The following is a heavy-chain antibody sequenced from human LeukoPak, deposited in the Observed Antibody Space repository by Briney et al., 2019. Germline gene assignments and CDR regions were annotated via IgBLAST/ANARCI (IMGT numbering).Heavy chain of an antibody. V-gene: IGHV1-2*04. CDR2: INPNSGGT. CDR3: ARVEHSYGFELDY. D-gene: IGHD5-18*01. J-gene: IGHJ4*02. Sequence: ASVKVSCKASGYTFTGYYMHWVRQAPGQGLEWMGWINPNSGGTNYAQKFQGWVTMTRDTSISTAYMELSRLRSDDTAVYYCARVEHSYGFELDYWGQGTLVTVPS. CDR1: GYTFTGYY.